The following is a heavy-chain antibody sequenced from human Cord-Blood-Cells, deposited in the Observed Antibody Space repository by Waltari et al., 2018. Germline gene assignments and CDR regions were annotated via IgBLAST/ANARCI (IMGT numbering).Heavy chain of an antibody. V-gene: IGHV3-15*01. CDR2: IKSKTDGGTT. D-gene: IGHD1-20*01. CDR1: GFTFSNAW. J-gene: IGHJ4*02. Sequence: EVQLVESGGGLVKPGGSLRLSCAASGFTFSNAWMSWVRQAPGKGLEWVGHIKSKTDGGTTDYAAPVKGRFTISREDSKNTLYLQMNSLKTEDTAVYYCTTGSSGPITRDYWGQGTLVTVSS. CDR3: TTGSSGPITRDY.